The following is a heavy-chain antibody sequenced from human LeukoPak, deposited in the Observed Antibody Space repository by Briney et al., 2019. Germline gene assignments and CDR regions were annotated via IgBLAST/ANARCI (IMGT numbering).Heavy chain of an antibody. V-gene: IGHV4-39*01. CDR3: ATIPIAVAGILY. D-gene: IGHD6-19*01. J-gene: IGHJ4*02. CDR1: GGSISSSSYY. Sequence: SETLSLTCTVSGGSISSSSYYWGWIRQPPGKGLEWIGSIYYSGRTYYNPSLKSRVTISVDTSKNQFSLKLSSVTAADTAVYYCATIPIAVAGILYWGQGTLVTVSS. CDR2: IYYSGRT.